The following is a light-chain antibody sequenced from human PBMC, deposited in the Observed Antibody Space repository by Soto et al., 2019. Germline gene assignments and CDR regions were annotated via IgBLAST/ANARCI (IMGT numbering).Light chain of an antibody. CDR3: CSYTTSSTYV. V-gene: IGLV2-14*03. J-gene: IGLJ1*01. Sequence: QSALTQPASVSGSPGQSIAISCTGTSSYVGGYNYVSWYQQHPGKAPKLMIYDVSNRPSGVSNRFSGSKSGNTASLTISGLQAEDEADYYCCSYTTSSTYVFGTGTKVTVL. CDR2: DVS. CDR1: SSYVGGYNY.